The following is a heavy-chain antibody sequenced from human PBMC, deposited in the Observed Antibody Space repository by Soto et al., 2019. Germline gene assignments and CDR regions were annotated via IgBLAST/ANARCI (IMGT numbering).Heavy chain of an antibody. CDR3: ASWSSYSGSYCVDY. Sequence: QVQLVQSGAEVKKPGSSVKVSCEASGGTFHTYTINWVRQAPGRGLEWMGHVIPMYDSVNYAESFQGRGTIAADKSTKIAYMELSSLRSEDTALYFCASWSSYSGSYCVDYWGPGTLVIVSS. CDR2: VIPMYDSV. D-gene: IGHD1-26*01. CDR1: GGTFHTYT. J-gene: IGHJ4*02. V-gene: IGHV1-69*06.